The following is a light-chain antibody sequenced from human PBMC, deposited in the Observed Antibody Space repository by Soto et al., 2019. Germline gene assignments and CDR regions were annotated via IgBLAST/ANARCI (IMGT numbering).Light chain of an antibody. CDR1: QSVSSSY. J-gene: IGKJ2*01. CDR2: GAS. Sequence: EIVLTQSPGTLSLSPGERATLSCRASQSVSSSYLAWYQQKPGQPPRLLIYGASSRATGIPDRFSDSGSGTDVTLTISRLEPEDFAVYYCQQYGSSPYTFGQGTKLEIK. CDR3: QQYGSSPYT. V-gene: IGKV3-20*01.